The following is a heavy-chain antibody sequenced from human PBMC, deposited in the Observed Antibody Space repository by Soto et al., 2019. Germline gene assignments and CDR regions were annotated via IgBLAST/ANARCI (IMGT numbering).Heavy chain of an antibody. CDR3: ARAKKGIAAAENWFDP. CDR2: IYYSGST. V-gene: IGHV4-31*03. Sequence: QVQLQESGPGMVKPSQTLSLTCTVSGGSISSGGYYWSWIRQHPGKGLEWIGYIYYSGSTYYNPSLKRRVNISVDTSKNQFSLKRSSVTAADTAVYYCARAKKGIAAAENWFDPWGQGTLVTVSS. D-gene: IGHD6-13*01. J-gene: IGHJ5*02. CDR1: GGSISSGGYY.